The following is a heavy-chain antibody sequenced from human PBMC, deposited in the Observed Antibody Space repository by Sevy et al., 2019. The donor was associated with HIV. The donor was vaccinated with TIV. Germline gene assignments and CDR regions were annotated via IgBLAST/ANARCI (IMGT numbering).Heavy chain of an antibody. Sequence: GGSLRLSCAASGFTFSSYSMNWVRQAPGKGLEWASYISGISTTIYYADSVKGRFTISRDNAKNSLYLQMNSLRADDTAVSYCAREGGYSDEGMDVWGQGTTVTVSS. CDR2: ISGISTTI. J-gene: IGHJ6*02. D-gene: IGHD5-12*01. CDR1: GFTFSSYS. V-gene: IGHV3-48*01. CDR3: AREGGYSDEGMDV.